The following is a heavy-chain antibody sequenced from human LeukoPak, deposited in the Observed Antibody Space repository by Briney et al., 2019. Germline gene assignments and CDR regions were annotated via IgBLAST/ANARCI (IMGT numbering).Heavy chain of an antibody. V-gene: IGHV1-2*02. CDR2: INPKSGGRDT. Sequence: ASVKVSCKALEYTFTDYYIHWVRQAPGQGLEWMGWINPKSGGRDTNYAQKFRGRVSMTTDTSISTAYMELSRLRSDDTAVYFCAKGHYDGDHPHYDGGSVDSWGQGTHITVSS. J-gene: IGHJ4*02. CDR3: AKGHYDGDHPHYDGGSVDS. D-gene: IGHD2-15*01. CDR1: EYTFTDYY.